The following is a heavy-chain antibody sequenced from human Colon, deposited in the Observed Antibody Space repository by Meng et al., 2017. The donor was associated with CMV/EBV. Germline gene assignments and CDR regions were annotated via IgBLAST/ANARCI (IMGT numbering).Heavy chain of an antibody. V-gene: IGHV3-30*04. CDR2: ISYDGSKT. J-gene: IGHJ6*02. CDR1: EFTFSSYP. Sequence: GGSLKISCAASEFTFSSYPMQWVRQAPGKGLEWVAFISYDGSKTYNADSVQGRFTISRDNSKNTLFLQMDSLRTEDTAVYYCARVRDLYGSDGMDVWGQGTTVTVSS. D-gene: IGHD5-24*01. CDR3: ARVRDLYGSDGMDV.